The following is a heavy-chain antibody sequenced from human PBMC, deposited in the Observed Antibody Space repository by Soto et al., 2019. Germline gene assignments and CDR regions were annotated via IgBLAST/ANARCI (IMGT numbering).Heavy chain of an antibody. CDR3: ASRGDYYDT. J-gene: IGHJ5*02. CDR2: IKQDGSDK. CDR1: GFTVSSYG. Sequence: GGSLRHSCAASGFTVSSYGMHWVRQAPGKGLEWVANIKQDGSDKYYVDSVEGRFTISKDNAKNSLYLQMNSLRAEDTAVYYCASRGDYYDTWGQGALVTVSS. D-gene: IGHD3-22*01. V-gene: IGHV3-7*01.